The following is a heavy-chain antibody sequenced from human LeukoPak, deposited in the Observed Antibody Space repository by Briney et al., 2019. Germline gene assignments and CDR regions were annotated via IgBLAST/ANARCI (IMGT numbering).Heavy chain of an antibody. Sequence: SETLSLTCTVSDGSISSSSYYWGWIRQPPGKGLEWIGEINHSGSTNYNPSLKSRVTISVDTSKNQFSLKLSSVTAADTAVYYCARGLTYYYDSSGYYDYWGQGTLVTVSS. CDR3: ARGLTYYYDSSGYYDY. D-gene: IGHD3-22*01. J-gene: IGHJ4*02. CDR2: INHSGST. V-gene: IGHV4-39*07. CDR1: DGSISSSSYY.